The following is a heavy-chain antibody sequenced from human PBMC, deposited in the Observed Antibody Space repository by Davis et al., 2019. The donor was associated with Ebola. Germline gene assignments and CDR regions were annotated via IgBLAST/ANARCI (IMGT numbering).Heavy chain of an antibody. CDR3: ARPSEPITIFGVGPRWRGYYYYGMDV. CDR1: GYTFTSYG. CDR2: ISAYNGNT. Sequence: ASVKVSCKASGYTFTSYGISWVRQAPGQGLEWMGWISAYNGNTNYAQKLQGRVTMTTDTSTSTAYMELRSLRSDDTAVYYCARPSEPITIFGVGPRWRGYYYYGMDVWGQGTTVTVSS. V-gene: IGHV1-18*01. J-gene: IGHJ6*02. D-gene: IGHD3-3*01.